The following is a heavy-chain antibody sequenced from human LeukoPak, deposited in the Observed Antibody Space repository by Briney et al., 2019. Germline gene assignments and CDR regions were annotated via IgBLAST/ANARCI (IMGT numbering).Heavy chain of an antibody. J-gene: IGHJ4*02. V-gene: IGHV1-46*01. CDR1: GYTFTSYH. CDR2: INPSGGST. CDR3: ARGGLIELWFFDY. Sequence: ATLKVSCKASGYTFTSYHMHGVRKAPGQGLEWMGIINPSGGSTSYAQKFQGRVTMTRDTSTSTVYMELSSLRSEDTAVYFCARGGLIELWFFDYWGQGTLVTVSS. D-gene: IGHD5-18*01.